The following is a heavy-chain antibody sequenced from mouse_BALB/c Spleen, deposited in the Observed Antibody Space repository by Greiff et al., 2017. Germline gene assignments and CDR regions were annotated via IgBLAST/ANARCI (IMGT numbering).Heavy chain of an antibody. CDR1: GFTFTDYY. CDR2: IRNKANGYTT. CDR3: TSSYFGNYGGFAY. Sequence: DVMLVESGGGLVQPGGSLRLSCATSGFTFTDYYMSWVRQPPGKALEWLGFIRNKANGYTTEYSASVKGRFTISRGNSQSILYLQMHTLRAEDSATYSCTSSYFGNYGGFAYWGQGTLVTVSA. V-gene: IGHV7-3*02. J-gene: IGHJ3*01. D-gene: IGHD2-10*01.